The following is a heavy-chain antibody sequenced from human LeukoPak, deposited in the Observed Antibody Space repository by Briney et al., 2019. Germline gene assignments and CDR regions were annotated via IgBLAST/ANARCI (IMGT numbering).Heavy chain of an antibody. D-gene: IGHD6-13*01. V-gene: IGHV1-18*01. CDR1: GYTFTSYG. J-gene: IGHJ5*02. Sequence: ASVKVSCKASGYTFTSYGIIWVRQAPGQGLEWMGWISGYNGNTNYAQKLQGRVTMTTDTSTSTAYMELRSLRSDDTAVYYCARSGSSWSSVGFDPWGQGTLVTVSS. CDR3: ARSGSSWSSVGFDP. CDR2: ISGYNGNT.